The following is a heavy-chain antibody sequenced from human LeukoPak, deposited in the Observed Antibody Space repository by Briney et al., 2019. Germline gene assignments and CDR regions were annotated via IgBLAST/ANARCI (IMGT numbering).Heavy chain of an antibody. Sequence: GRSLRLSCAASGFSFSNYGMHWVRQTPGKGLEWVASISSYGSDEYYADSVKGRFTISRDNSKKTLHLQMNGLRAEDTAVYYCAKDGVSELIADYWGREPWSPSPQ. V-gene: IGHV3-30*18. CDR2: ISSYGSDE. CDR3: AKDGVSELIADY. J-gene: IGHJ4*02. CDR1: GFSFSNYG. D-gene: IGHD2/OR15-2a*01.